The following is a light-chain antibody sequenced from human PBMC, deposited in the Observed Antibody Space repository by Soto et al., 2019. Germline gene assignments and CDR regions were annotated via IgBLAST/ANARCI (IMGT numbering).Light chain of an antibody. Sequence: EIVLTQSPGTLSLSPGERATLSCRASQSVGSTLAWYQQKPGQAPRLLVYDVFSRATGIPARFSGGGSGPVFPLTIISLEAEDSAVYYCQQRSAWSYTFGQGTRLEIK. J-gene: IGKJ2*01. CDR3: QQRSAWSYT. CDR1: QSVGST. CDR2: DVF. V-gene: IGKV3-11*01.